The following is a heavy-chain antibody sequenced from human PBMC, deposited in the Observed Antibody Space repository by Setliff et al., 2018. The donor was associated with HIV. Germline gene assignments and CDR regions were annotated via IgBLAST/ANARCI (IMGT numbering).Heavy chain of an antibody. D-gene: IGHD3-10*01. CDR1: GYTFTTYS. CDR2: INPNSGGT. V-gene: IGHV1-2*02. J-gene: IGHJ4*02. Sequence: ASVKVSCKASGYTFTTYSMHWVRQAPGQGLEWMGWINPNSGGTNYAQKFQGRVTMTRDTSITTAYMELSGLRSDDTAVYYCARVGSRTIWFLLDYWGQGTLVTVSS. CDR3: ARVGSRTIWFLLDY.